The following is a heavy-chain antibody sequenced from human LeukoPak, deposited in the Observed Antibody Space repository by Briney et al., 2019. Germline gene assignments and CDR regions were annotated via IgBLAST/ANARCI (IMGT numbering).Heavy chain of an antibody. V-gene: IGHV3-53*01. CDR3: ARDRISDSSTWYDAFDI. CDR1: GVPVSSNY. J-gene: IGHJ3*02. CDR2: IYSGGST. Sequence: GGSLRLSCAASGVPVSSNYMSWVRQAPGKGLEWVSIIYSGGSTSYAHSVKGRFTISRDNSKNTLYLQMNSLRAEDTAVYYCARDRISDSSTWYDAFDIWGQGTMVTVSS. D-gene: IGHD6-13*01.